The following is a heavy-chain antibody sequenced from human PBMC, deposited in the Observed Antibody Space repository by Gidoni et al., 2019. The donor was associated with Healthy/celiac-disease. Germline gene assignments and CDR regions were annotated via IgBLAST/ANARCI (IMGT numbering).Heavy chain of an antibody. J-gene: IGHJ4*02. Sequence: EVQLLESGGGVVQPGGSLRLSCADSGFTFSSYAMSWVRQAPGKGLEWVSAISGSSGSTYYADSVEGRFTISRDNSKNTLYLHMNSLRAEDTAVYYCAKNRQLAFDYWGQGTLVTVSS. CDR3: AKNRQLAFDY. V-gene: IGHV3-23*01. CDR2: ISGSSGST. CDR1: GFTFSSYA. D-gene: IGHD6-13*01.